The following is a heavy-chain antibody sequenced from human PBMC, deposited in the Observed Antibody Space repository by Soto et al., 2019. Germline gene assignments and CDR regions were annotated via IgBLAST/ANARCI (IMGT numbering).Heavy chain of an antibody. CDR1: GFTFNIYA. J-gene: IGHJ4*02. CDR2: ISRYGDFT. D-gene: IGHD3-22*01. Sequence: EVQLLESGGDLIQPGGSLRLSCAASGFTFNIYAMTWVRQAPGKGLEWVSAISRYGDFTYYADSVEGRFTISRDNSTNTLYLQINSLRAEDTAVYYCAKDRYLDHDSRGYLFDNWGQGTLVTVSS. CDR3: AKDRYLDHDSRGYLFDN. V-gene: IGHV3-23*01.